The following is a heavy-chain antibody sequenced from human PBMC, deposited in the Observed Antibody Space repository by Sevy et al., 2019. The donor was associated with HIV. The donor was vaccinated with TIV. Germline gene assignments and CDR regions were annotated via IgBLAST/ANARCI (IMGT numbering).Heavy chain of an antibody. CDR3: EKDLPLTAQGGMFGVVSVMAWVVGGMDV. J-gene: IGHJ6*02. CDR2: ISGSGGST. D-gene: IGHD3-3*01. Sequence: ESLKISCAASGFTFSSYAMSWVRQAPGKGLEWVSAISGSGGSTYYADSVKGRFTISRDNSKNTLYLQMNSLRAEDTAVYYCEKDLPLTAQGGMFGVVSVMAWVVGGMDVWGQGTTVTVSS. V-gene: IGHV3-23*01. CDR1: GFTFSSYA.